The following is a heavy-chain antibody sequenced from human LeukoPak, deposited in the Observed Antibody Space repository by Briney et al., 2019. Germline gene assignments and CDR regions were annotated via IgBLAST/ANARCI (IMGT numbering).Heavy chain of an antibody. D-gene: IGHD6-19*01. V-gene: IGHV4-34*01. CDR1: GGSFSGYY. Sequence: PSETLSLTCAVCGGSFSGYYWSWIRQPPGKGLEWIGEINHSGSTNYNPSLKSRVTISVDTSKNQFSLKLSSVTAADTAVYYCARGQWLPRFDPWGQGTLVTVSS. J-gene: IGHJ5*02. CDR2: INHSGST. CDR3: ARGQWLPRFDP.